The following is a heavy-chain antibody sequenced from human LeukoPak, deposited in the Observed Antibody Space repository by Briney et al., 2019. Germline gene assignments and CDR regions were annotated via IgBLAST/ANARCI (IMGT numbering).Heavy chain of an antibody. V-gene: IGHV3-21*01. J-gene: IGHJ4*02. Sequence: GGSLRLSCAASGFTFSNAWMNWVRQAPGKGLEWVSSISSRSSYIDYADSLRGRFTISRDNAKNSLYLQMNSLRAEDTAVYYCARGKEPVAGSLSHFDYWGQGTLVTVSS. CDR1: GFTFSNAW. CDR2: ISSRSSYI. CDR3: ARGKEPVAGSLSHFDY. D-gene: IGHD6-19*01.